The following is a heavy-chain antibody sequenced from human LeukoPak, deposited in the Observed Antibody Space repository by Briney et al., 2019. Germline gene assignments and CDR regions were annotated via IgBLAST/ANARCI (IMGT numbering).Heavy chain of an antibody. CDR3: ARGYCSGGSCYPARH. V-gene: IGHV4-30-4*01. D-gene: IGHD2-15*01. J-gene: IGHJ4*02. CDR2: IYYSGST. Sequence: ASQTLSLTCTVSGGSISSGDYYWSWLRQPPGKGLEWIGYIYYSGSTSYNPSLKSRVTISVDTTRNQFSLKLSSITAADTAVYYCARGYCSGGSCYPARHRGQGTLVIVSS. CDR1: GGSISSGDYY.